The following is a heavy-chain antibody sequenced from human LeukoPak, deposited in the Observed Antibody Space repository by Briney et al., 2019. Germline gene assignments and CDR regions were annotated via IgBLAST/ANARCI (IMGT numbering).Heavy chain of an antibody. J-gene: IGHJ3*02. Sequence: PGGSLKLSCAASGFTFSGSAMHWVRQASGKGLEWVGRIRSEANSYATAYAASVKGRFTISRDDSKNTAYLQMNSLKTEDTAVYYCTRPQDYSNYESAFDIWGQGTMVTVPS. V-gene: IGHV3-73*01. CDR2: IRSEANSYAT. D-gene: IGHD4-11*01. CDR3: TRPQDYSNYESAFDI. CDR1: GFTFSGSA.